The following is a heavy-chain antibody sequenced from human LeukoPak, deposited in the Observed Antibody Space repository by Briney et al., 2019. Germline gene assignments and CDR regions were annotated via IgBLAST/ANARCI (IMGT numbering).Heavy chain of an antibody. V-gene: IGHV5-51*01. J-gene: IGHJ5*02. CDR2: IYPGDSDT. CDR3: ARVLRYFDWPGDWFDP. CDR1: GYSFTSYW. D-gene: IGHD3-9*01. Sequence: GESLKTSCKGSGYSFTSYWIGWVRQMPGKGLEWMGIIYPGDSDTRYSPSFQGQVTISADKSISTAYLQWSSLKASDTAMYYCARVLRYFDWPGDWFDPWGQGTLVTVSS.